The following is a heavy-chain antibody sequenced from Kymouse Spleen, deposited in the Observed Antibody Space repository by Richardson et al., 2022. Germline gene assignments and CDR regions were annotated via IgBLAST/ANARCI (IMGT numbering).Heavy chain of an antibody. CDR2: IYYSGST. CDR3: ARPGWFGESFDY. J-gene: IGHJ4*02. CDR1: GGSISSSSYY. V-gene: IGHV4-39*01. Sequence: QLQLQESGPGLVKPSETLSLTCTVSGGSISSSSYYWGWIRQPPGKGLEWIGSIYYSGSTYYNPSLKSRVTISVDTSKNQFSLKLSSVTAADTAVYYCARPGWFGESFDYWGQGTLVTVSS. D-gene: IGHD3-10*01.